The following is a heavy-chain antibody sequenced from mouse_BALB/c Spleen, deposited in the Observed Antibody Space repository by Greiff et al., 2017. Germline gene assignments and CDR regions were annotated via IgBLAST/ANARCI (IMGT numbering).Heavy chain of an antibody. Sequence: QVQLQQSGPSLVQPSQSLSITCTVSGFSLTSYGVHWVRQSPGKGLEWLGVIWRGGSTDYNAAFMSRLSITKDNSKSQVFFKMNSLQADDTAIYYCANYYRYDGNWYFDVWGAGTTVTVSS. V-gene: IGHV2-5-1*01. CDR1: GFSLTSYG. J-gene: IGHJ1*01. CDR3: ANYYRYDGNWYFDV. CDR2: IWRGGST. D-gene: IGHD2-14*01.